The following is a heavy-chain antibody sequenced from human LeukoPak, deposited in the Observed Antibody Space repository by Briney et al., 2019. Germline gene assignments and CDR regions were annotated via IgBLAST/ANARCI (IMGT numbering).Heavy chain of an antibody. J-gene: IGHJ4*02. Sequence: GRSLRLSCAASGFTFSTYAMHWVRQAPGKGLEWVSSISSSSSYIYYADSVKGRFTISRDNAKNSLYLQMNSLRAEDTAVYYCARDLAVAGRSGDYWGQGTLVTVSS. D-gene: IGHD6-19*01. V-gene: IGHV3-21*01. CDR3: ARDLAVAGRSGDY. CDR2: ISSSSSYI. CDR1: GFTFSTYA.